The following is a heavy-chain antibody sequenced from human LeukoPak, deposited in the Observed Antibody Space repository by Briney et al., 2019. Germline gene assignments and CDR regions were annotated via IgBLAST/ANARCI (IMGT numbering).Heavy chain of an antibody. V-gene: IGHV4-39*01. D-gene: IGHD7-27*01. CDR1: GGSISSSSYY. J-gene: IGHJ2*01. Sequence: SETLSLTCTGSGGSISSSSYYWGWIRQPPGKGLEWIGSIYYSGSTYYNPSLKSRVTISVDTSKNQFSLKLSSVTAADTAVYYCARRTNWGSESRFDLWGRGTLVTVSS. CDR2: IYYSGST. CDR3: ARRTNWGSESRFDL.